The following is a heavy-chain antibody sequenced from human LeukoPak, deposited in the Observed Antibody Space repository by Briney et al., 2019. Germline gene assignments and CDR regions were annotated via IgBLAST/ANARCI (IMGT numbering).Heavy chain of an antibody. J-gene: IGHJ4*02. Sequence: QPGRSLRLSCAASGFTFSSYAMHWVRQAPGKGLEWVAVISYDGSNKYYADSVKGRFTISRDNSKNTLYLQMNSLRAEDTAVYYCARSLCSGGSCYWGFDYWGQGTLVTVSS. V-gene: IGHV3-30*04. CDR3: ARSLCSGGSCYWGFDY. CDR1: GFTFSSYA. CDR2: ISYDGSNK. D-gene: IGHD2-15*01.